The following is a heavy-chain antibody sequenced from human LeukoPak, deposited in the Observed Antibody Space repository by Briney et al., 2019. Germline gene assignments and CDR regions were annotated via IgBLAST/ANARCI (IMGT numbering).Heavy chain of an antibody. J-gene: IGHJ4*02. Sequence: GGSLRLSCAASGFTFSNYAMTWVRQAPGKGLEWVSAISGDSAYIYYVDSVKGRFTISRDNSKNTLYLQMNSLRAEDTAVYYCARDFPRVVWGQGTLVTVSS. CDR3: ARDFPRVV. V-gene: IGHV3-23*01. CDR2: ISGDSAYI. CDR1: GFTFSNYA.